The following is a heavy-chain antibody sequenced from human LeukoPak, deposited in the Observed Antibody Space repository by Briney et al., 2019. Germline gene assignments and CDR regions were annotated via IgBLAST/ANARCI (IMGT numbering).Heavy chain of an antibody. CDR1: GYSISSGYY. Sequence: PSETLSLTCTVSGYSISSGYYWGWIRQPPGKGLEWIGSIYHSGSTYYNPSLKSRVTISVDTSKNQFSLKLSSVTAADTAVYYCASHPAAILSEYFQHWGQGTLVTVSS. J-gene: IGHJ1*01. D-gene: IGHD2-2*01. V-gene: IGHV4-38-2*02. CDR3: ASHPAAILSEYFQH. CDR2: IYHSGST.